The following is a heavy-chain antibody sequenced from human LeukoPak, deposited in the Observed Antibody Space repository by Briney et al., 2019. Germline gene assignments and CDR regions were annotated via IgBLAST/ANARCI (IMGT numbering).Heavy chain of an antibody. D-gene: IGHD6-19*01. CDR1: GFTFSSYA. Sequence: GGSLRLSCAASGFTFSSYAMSWVRQAPGKGREWVSAISGSGGSTYYADTVKGRFTISRDNSKNTLYLQMNSLRAEDTAVYYCAKEGLRIAVDTNTRFDYWGQGTLVTVSS. CDR3: AKEGLRIAVDTNTRFDY. CDR2: ISGSGGST. J-gene: IGHJ4*02. V-gene: IGHV3-23*01.